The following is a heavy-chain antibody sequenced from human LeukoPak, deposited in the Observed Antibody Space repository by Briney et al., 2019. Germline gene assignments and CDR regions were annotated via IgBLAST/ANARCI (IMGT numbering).Heavy chain of an antibody. CDR2: MNPNSGNT. CDR1: GYTFTSYD. CDR3: ARGRHQLLYYYYYYMDV. Sequence: ASVKVSCXASGYTFTSYDINWVRQATGQGLEWMGWMNPNSGNTGYAQKFQGRGTMTRNTSISTAYMELSSLRSEDTAVYYCARGRHQLLYYYYYYMDVWGKGTTVTVSS. D-gene: IGHD2-2*01. J-gene: IGHJ6*03. V-gene: IGHV1-8*01.